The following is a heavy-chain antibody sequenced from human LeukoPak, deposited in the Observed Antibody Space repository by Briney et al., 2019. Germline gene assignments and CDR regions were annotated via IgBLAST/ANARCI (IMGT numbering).Heavy chain of an antibody. Sequence: ASVKVSCKASGYTFTGYYMHWVRQAPGQGLEWMGWINPNSGGTNYAQKFQGRVTMTRDTSISTAYMELSRLRSDDTAVYYCARVAASGSLLDYWGQGTLVTVSS. D-gene: IGHD1-26*01. CDR1: GYTFTGYY. CDR3: ARVAASGSLLDY. J-gene: IGHJ4*02. CDR2: INPNSGGT. V-gene: IGHV1-2*02.